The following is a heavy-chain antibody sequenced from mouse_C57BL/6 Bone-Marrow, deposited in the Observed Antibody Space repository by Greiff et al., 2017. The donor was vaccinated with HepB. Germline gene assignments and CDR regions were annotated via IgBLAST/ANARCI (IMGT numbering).Heavy chain of an antibody. CDR3: ASLDY. V-gene: IGHV1-82*01. J-gene: IGHJ2*01. CDR2: IYPGDGDT. Sequence: QVQLQQSGPELVKPGASVKISCKASGYAFSSSWMNWVKQRPGKGLEWIGRIYPGDGDTNYNGKFKGKDTMTADKCSSTDYMQLSSLTSEDSAVYFCASLDYWGQGTTLTVSS. CDR1: GYAFSSSW.